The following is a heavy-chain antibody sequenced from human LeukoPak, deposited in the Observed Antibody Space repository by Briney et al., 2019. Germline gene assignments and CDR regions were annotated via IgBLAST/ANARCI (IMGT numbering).Heavy chain of an antibody. J-gene: IGHJ4*02. D-gene: IGHD2-2*02. V-gene: IGHV3-23*01. CDR1: GFTFSTHA. CDR2: ITGSDESI. CDR3: AKFRGFCADSSCYTADY. Sequence: GGSLRLSCAASGFTFSTHAMSWVRQAPGKGLEWVSGITGSDESIYYADSVKGRFTISRDNSKNTLYLQMNSLRAEDTAVYYCAKFRGFCADSSCYTADYWGQGTLVTVSS.